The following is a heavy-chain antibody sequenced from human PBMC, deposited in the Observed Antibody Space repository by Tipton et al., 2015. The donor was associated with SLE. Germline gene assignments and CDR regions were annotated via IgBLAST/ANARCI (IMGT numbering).Heavy chain of an antibody. V-gene: IGHV4-39*07. J-gene: IGHJ5*02. Sequence: TLSLTCTVSVASINSSSYYWAWIRQPPGKGLEWIGSVFYSGTTYYNPSLKSRVTISLDTSKNQFSLKLSSVTAADTAVYYCARAGGGDSNWFDPWGQGTLVTVSS. CDR2: VFYSGTT. CDR3: ARAGGGDSNWFDP. CDR1: VASINSSSYY. D-gene: IGHD2-21*01.